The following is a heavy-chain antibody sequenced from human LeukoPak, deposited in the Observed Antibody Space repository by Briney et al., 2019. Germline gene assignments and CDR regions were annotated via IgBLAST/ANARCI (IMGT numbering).Heavy chain of an antibody. D-gene: IGHD3-16*01. CDR1: GFTFSNYA. CDR3: AKPFWGTYVRSAFDI. CDR2: ITSGDNT. V-gene: IGHV3-23*01. J-gene: IGHJ3*02. Sequence: GGSLRLSCAASGFTFSNYAMNWVRQAPGKGLECVSTITSGDNTFYSDSVKGGCIISRDNSKNTMYLQMNSMEAEDTAIYYCAKPFWGTYVRSAFDIWGQGTMVTVSS.